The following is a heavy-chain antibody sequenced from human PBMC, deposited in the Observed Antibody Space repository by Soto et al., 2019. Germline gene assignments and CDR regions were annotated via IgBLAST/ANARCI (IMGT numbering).Heavy chain of an antibody. CDR2: ISWNSGSI. Sequence: PGGSLRLSCAASGFTFDDYAMHWVRQAPGKGLEWVSGISWNSGSIGYADSVKGRFTISRDNAKNSLYLQMNSLRAEDTALYYCARLGTITMVRGATPSGAFDIWGQGTMVTVSS. V-gene: IGHV3-9*01. CDR3: ARLGTITMVRGATPSGAFDI. J-gene: IGHJ3*02. D-gene: IGHD3-10*01. CDR1: GFTFDDYA.